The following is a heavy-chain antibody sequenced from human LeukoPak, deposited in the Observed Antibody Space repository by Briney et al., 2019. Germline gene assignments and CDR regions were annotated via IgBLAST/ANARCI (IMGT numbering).Heavy chain of an antibody. CDR1: GGSISGYY. Sequence: PSETLSLTCTVSGGSISGYYCSWIRQPPGQGLERIRYISYSGSTNYNPSLKSRVTISVDTSKNQSTLKLSSVTAADTAVYYCARLTTDFWSGYFDYWGQGTLVIVSS. CDR3: ARLTTDFWSGYFDY. J-gene: IGHJ4*02. CDR2: ISYSGST. D-gene: IGHD3-3*01. V-gene: IGHV4-59*08.